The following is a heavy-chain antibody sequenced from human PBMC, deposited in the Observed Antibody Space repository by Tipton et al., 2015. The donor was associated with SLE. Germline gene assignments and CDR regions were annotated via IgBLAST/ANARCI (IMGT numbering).Heavy chain of an antibody. J-gene: IGHJ4*02. D-gene: IGHD6-6*01. CDR2: IYHSGST. CDR1: GFSFSDHW. CDR3: AREHVGSSPGGFDY. Sequence: QLVQSGAEVKKPGESVRISCQGSGFSFSDHWIGWVRQLPGKGLEWMGIIYHSGSTYYNPSLKSRVTISVDRSKNQFSLKLSSVTAADTAVYYCAREHVGSSPGGFDYWGQGTLVTVSS. V-gene: IGHV5-51*03.